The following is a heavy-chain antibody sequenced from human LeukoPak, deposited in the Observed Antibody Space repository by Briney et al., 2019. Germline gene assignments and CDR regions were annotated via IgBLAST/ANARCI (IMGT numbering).Heavy chain of an antibody. Sequence: EASVKVSCKASGYTFTSYGISWVRQAPGQGLEGMGWISAYNGNTNNAQKLQGRVTMTTDTSTSTAYMELRSLRSDDTAVYYCATSSGYYSEDFDYWGQGTLVTVSS. J-gene: IGHJ4*02. CDR1: GYTFTSYG. V-gene: IGHV1-18*01. CDR3: ATSSGYYSEDFDY. CDR2: ISAYNGNT. D-gene: IGHD3-22*01.